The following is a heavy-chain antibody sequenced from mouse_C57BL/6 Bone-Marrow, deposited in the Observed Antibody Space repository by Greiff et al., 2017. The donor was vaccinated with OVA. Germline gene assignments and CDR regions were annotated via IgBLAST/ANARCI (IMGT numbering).Heavy chain of an antibody. D-gene: IGHD6-1*01. J-gene: IGHJ2*01. CDR1: GFNIKDDY. V-gene: IGHV14-4*01. CDR3: TSSGNFDY. Sequence: EVKLMESGAELVRPGASVKLSCTASGFNIKDDYMHWVKQRPEQGLEWIGLIDPENGDTEYASKFQGKATIPADTSSHTAYLQLSSLTSEDTAVYYCTSSGNFDYWGQGTTLTVSS. CDR2: IDPENGDT.